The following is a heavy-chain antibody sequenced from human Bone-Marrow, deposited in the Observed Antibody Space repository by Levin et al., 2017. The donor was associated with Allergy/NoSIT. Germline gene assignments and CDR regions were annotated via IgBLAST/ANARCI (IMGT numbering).Heavy chain of an antibody. CDR1: GGTFSSYA. CDR3: AGVPLRHHSSSGNYYYYYMDV. Sequence: SVKVSCKASGGTFSSYAISWVRQAPGQGLEWMGGIIPIFGTANYAQKFQGRVTITADKSTSTAYMELSSLRSEDTAVYYCAGVPLRHHSSSGNYYYYYMDVWGKGTTVTVSS. D-gene: IGHD6-13*01. CDR2: IIPIFGTA. V-gene: IGHV1-69*06. J-gene: IGHJ6*03.